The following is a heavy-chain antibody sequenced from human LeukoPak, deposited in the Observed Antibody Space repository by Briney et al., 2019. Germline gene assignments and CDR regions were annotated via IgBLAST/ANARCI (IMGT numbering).Heavy chain of an antibody. CDR3: TRDSTLYNDYPHSNYYMDV. V-gene: IGHV3-49*04. CDR2: IRTRMYGATT. D-gene: IGHD4-11*01. CDR1: GYNFGAHA. J-gene: IGHJ6*03. Sequence: GGSLRLSCTGSGYNFGAHAMSWVRQAPGKGLEWLGFIRTRMYGATTESAASVKGRFTISRDDSGSIAYLHMNSLKIEDTAVYYCTRDSTLYNDYPHSNYYMDVWGQGTTVTVSS.